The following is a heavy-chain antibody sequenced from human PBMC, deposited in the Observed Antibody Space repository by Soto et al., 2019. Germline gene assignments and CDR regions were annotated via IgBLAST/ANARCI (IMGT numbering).Heavy chain of an antibody. CDR3: ARYSSGWSYYYYGMDV. CDR2: IIPIFGTA. D-gene: IGHD6-19*01. Sequence: SVKVSCKASGGTFSSYAISWVRQAPGQGLEWMGGIIPIFGTANYAQKFQGRVTITADESTSTAYMELSSLRSEDTAVYYCARYSSGWSYYYYGMDVWGQGTTVTVSS. CDR1: GGTFSSYA. J-gene: IGHJ6*02. V-gene: IGHV1-69*13.